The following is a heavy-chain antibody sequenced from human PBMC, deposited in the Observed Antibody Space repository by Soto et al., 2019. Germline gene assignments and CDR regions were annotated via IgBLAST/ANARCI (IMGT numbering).Heavy chain of an antibody. CDR1: GGSISTVDYW. D-gene: IGHD7-27*01. CDR2: IYDGGRT. CDR3: ARGPSGDKVDS. Sequence: QVQLQESGPGLVKPSQTLSLTCTVSGGSISTVDYWWSWIRQSPDMGLEWIGHIYDGGRTYNNPSIESRVTMSVDTSKSKLSLTLSSVSAADTAVYYCARGPSGDKVDSWGQGTLVTVSS. V-gene: IGHV4-30-4*01. J-gene: IGHJ4*02.